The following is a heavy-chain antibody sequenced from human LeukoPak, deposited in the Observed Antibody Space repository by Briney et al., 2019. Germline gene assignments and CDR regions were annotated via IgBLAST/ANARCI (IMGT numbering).Heavy chain of an antibody. CDR3: ARSRRVGNGEYPDY. CDR2: INPNTGDT. D-gene: IGHD3-10*01. J-gene: IGHJ4*02. CDR1: GYTFTGYY. V-gene: IGHV1-2*02. Sequence: ASVKVSCKASGYTFTGYYMHWVRRAPGQGLEWMGWINPNTGDTNYGRKFQGRVTMTRDTSINTAYMELRSLRSDDTAVYYCARSRRVGNGEYPDYWGQGTLVTVSS.